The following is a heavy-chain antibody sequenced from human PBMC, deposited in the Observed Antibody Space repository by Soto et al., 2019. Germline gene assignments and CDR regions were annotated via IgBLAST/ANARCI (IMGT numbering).Heavy chain of an antibody. V-gene: IGHV3-7*02. CDR2: IKEHGSEQ. CDR1: GFTFSSYW. D-gene: IGHD3-10*01. J-gene: IGHJ6*02. CDR3: AITMVWGSISDYYYGIDV. Sequence: GGSLRLSCAASGFTFSSYWMSWVRQAPGKGLEWLANIKEHGSEQYYVDSVKGRFTISRDNAKNSLYLQMNSLRAEDTAVYYCAITMVWGSISDYYYGIDVWGQGTMVTVSS.